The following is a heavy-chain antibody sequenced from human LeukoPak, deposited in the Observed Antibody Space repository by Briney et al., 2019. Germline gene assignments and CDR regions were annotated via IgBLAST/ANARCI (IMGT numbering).Heavy chain of an antibody. D-gene: IGHD6-6*01. J-gene: IGHJ3*02. Sequence: GESLKISCKGSGYSFTSYWIGWVRQLPGKGLEWMGIIYPGDSDTRYSPSFQGQVTISADKSISTAYLQWGSLKASDTAMYYCARSTPSIAESSAFDIWGQGTMVTVSS. CDR1: GYSFTSYW. CDR2: IYPGDSDT. V-gene: IGHV5-51*01. CDR3: ARSTPSIAESSAFDI.